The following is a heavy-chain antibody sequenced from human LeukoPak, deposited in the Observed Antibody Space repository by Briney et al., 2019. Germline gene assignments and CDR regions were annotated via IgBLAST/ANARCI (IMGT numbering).Heavy chain of an antibody. V-gene: IGHV3-23*01. CDR3: AKEMVRGVIIIGFFDAFDI. CDR2: ITGSGGST. Sequence: GGSLRLSCAASGFTFSNYDMSWVRQAPGKGLEWDSTITGSGGSTYYADSVKGRFTISRDNSKNTLYLQMNSLRAEDTAVYYCAKEMVRGVIIIGFFDAFDIWGQGTMVTVSS. D-gene: IGHD3-10*01. J-gene: IGHJ3*02. CDR1: GFTFSNYD.